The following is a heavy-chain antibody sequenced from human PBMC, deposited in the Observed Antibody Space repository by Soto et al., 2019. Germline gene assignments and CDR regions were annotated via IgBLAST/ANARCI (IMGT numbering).Heavy chain of an antibody. CDR3: ARDAIIAAGTTFDY. CDR1: GYTFTGYY. D-gene: IGHD6-13*01. CDR2: INPNSGGT. Sequence: VKVSCKASGYTFTGYYMHWVRQAPGQGLEWMGWINPNSGGTNYAQKFQGWVTMTRDTSISTAYMELSRLRSDDTAVYYCARDAIIAAGTTFDYWGQGTLVTVSS. J-gene: IGHJ4*02. V-gene: IGHV1-2*04.